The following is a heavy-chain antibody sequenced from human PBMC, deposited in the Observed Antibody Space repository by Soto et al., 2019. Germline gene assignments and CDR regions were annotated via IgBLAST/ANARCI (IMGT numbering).Heavy chain of an antibody. D-gene: IGHD1-26*01. CDR1: GFPFSSYG. Sequence: QVQLVESGGGVVQPGRSLRLSCAASGFPFSSYGMHWVREAPGKGLEWVAVISYDGSNKYYADSVKGRFTISRDNSASTLYLQMNSLRPEDMALYHCVGSKYYCAYRGQGPLVTPSP. V-gene: IGHV3-30*03. CDR3: VGSKYYCAY. J-gene: IGHJ4*02. CDR2: ISYDGSNK.